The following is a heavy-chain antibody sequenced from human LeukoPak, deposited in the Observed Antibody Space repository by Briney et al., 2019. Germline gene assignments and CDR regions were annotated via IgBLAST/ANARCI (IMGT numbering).Heavy chain of an antibody. D-gene: IGHD3-3*01. J-gene: IGHJ3*02. V-gene: IGHV1-18*01. CDR2: ISAYNGNT. Sequence: ASVKVSCKASDYTFTSYGISWVRQAPGQGLEWMGWISAYNGNTNYAQKLQGRVTMTTDTSTSTAYMELRSLRSDDTAVYYCARGPYYDFWSGYSNDAFDIWGQGTMVTVSS. CDR1: DYTFTSYG. CDR3: ARGPYYDFWSGYSNDAFDI.